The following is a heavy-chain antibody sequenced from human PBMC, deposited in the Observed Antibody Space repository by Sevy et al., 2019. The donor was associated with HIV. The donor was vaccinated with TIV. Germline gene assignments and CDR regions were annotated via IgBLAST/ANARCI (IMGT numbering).Heavy chain of an antibody. CDR1: GFTFSSYS. Sequence: GGSLRLSCAASGFTFSSYSMNWVRQAPGKGLEWVSSISSSSSYIYYADSVKGRFTISRDNAKNSLYLQMNSLRAEDTAVSYCARDKFVAAAGMDYFDYWGQGTLVTVSS. D-gene: IGHD6-13*01. CDR3: ARDKFVAAAGMDYFDY. V-gene: IGHV3-21*01. CDR2: ISSSSSYI. J-gene: IGHJ4*02.